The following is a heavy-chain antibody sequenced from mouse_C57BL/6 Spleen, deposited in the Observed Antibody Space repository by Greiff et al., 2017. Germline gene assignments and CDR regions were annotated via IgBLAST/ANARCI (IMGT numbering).Heavy chain of an antibody. D-gene: IGHD3-2*02. CDR2: IYPGDGDT. V-gene: IGHV1-80*01. CDR1: GYAFSSYW. Sequence: QVHVKQSGAELVKPGASVKISCKASGYAFSSYWMNWVKQRPGKGLEWIGQIYPGDGDTNYNGKFKGKATLTADKSSSTAYMQLSSLTSEDSAVYFCARGRLDHYFDYWGQGTTLTVSS. J-gene: IGHJ2*01. CDR3: ARGRLDHYFDY.